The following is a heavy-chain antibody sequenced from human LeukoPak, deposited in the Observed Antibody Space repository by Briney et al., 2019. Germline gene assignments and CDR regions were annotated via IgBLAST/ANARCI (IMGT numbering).Heavy chain of an antibody. V-gene: IGHV3-30*18. CDR1: GFSFGTYG. D-gene: IGHD6-13*01. Sequence: GGSLRLSCAASGFSFGTYGMHWVRQAPGKGLEWVAVISYDGSNKYYADSVKGRFTISRDNSKNTLYLQMNSLRAEDTAMYYCAKYGYSSSWQHNNWFDPWGQGTLVTVSS. J-gene: IGHJ5*02. CDR2: ISYDGSNK. CDR3: AKYGYSSSWQHNNWFDP.